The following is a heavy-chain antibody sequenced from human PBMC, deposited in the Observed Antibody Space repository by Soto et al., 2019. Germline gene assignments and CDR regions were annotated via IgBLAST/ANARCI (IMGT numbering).Heavy chain of an antibody. J-gene: IGHJ4*02. CDR1: GLTFSSYW. CDR2: IKSDGSST. CDR3: ARGNSETYYRNKFDY. V-gene: IGHV3-74*01. D-gene: IGHD1-26*01. Sequence: LRLSCAASGLTFSSYWMHWVRQTPEKGLAWVSRIKSDGSSTAYADSVKGRFAISRDNAKNTLYLQMNSLRAEDTAVYYCARGNSETYYRNKFDYWGQGALVTVSS.